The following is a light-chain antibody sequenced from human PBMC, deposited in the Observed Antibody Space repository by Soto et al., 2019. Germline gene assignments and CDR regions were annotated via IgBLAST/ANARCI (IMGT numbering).Light chain of an antibody. Sequence: ALTQFPGTLSSSPGERATPSCRASQSVSSNYLAWYQQKPGQAPRLIIYGASSRATGIPDRFSGSWSGTDFTLTIDRLESEDFAVYFCQQYGDLPWTFGQGTKVDI. V-gene: IGKV3-20*01. CDR3: QQYGDLPWT. CDR1: QSVSSNY. J-gene: IGKJ1*01. CDR2: GAS.